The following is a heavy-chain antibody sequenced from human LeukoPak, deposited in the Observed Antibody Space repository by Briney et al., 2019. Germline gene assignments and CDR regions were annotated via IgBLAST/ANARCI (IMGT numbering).Heavy chain of an antibody. J-gene: IGHJ6*02. CDR2: INTNTGNP. CDR3: ARDHDGDYVGHYYGMDV. Sequence: ASVKVSCKASGYTFTSYAMNWVRQAPGQGLEWMGWINTNTGNPTYAQGFTGRFVFSLDTSVSTAYLQISSLKAEDTAVYYCARDHDGDYVGHYYGMDVWGQGTTVTVSS. V-gene: IGHV7-4-1*02. D-gene: IGHD4-17*01. CDR1: GYTFTSYA.